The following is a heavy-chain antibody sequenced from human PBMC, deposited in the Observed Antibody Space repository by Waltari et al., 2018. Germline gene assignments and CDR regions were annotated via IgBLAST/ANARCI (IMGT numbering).Heavy chain of an antibody. J-gene: IGHJ4*02. CDR3: ATAARRRDVGDLS. D-gene: IGHD3-16*02. CDR1: GFTFSSYS. Sequence: EVQLVESGGGLVQPGGSLRLSWGVSGFTFSSYSLNWVRQATGGGLAGILYISGSSSTISYADAVKGRFTISRDNAKNSMHLQMSSLRAEDTAVYYCATAARRRDVGDLSWGQGTLVTVSS. CDR2: ISGSSSTI. V-gene: IGHV3-48*01.